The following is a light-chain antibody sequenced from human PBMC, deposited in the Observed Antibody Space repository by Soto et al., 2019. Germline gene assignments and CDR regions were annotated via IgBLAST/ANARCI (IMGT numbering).Light chain of an antibody. CDR3: QQYHSYPVT. Sequence: DIQMTQSPSSLSASVGDTGTITCRASQGINDFLAWFQQKPGKAPKPLISAASSLQSGVPSKFSGSGSDRDFTLTISSLQPEDSATYYCQQYHSYPVTFGGGTKVEIK. J-gene: IGKJ4*01. CDR2: AAS. V-gene: IGKV1-16*02. CDR1: QGINDF.